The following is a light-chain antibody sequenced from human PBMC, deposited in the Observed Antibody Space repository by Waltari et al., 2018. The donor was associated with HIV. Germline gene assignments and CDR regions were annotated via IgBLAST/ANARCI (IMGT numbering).Light chain of an antibody. Sequence: SYDLTQPPSMSVSPGQTARISRSGEGVPTHYTSLYHEKSGQAPTLVIFKVNERPSGVPERYSCSISGTTVTLIISEVQAEDEADYYCQSTDNSGNVWVFGGGTKLTVL. J-gene: IGLJ3*02. CDR2: KVN. CDR1: GVPTHY. CDR3: QSTDNSGNVWV. V-gene: IGLV3-25*03.